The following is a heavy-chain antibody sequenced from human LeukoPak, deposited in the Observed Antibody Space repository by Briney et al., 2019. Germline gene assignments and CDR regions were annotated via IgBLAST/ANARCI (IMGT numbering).Heavy chain of an antibody. CDR2: VYYGGST. J-gene: IGHJ4*02. D-gene: IGHD2-15*01. V-gene: IGHV4-59*01. Sequence: SETLSLTCTVSGGSISTYYWSWIRQPPGKGLARIGYVYYGGSTSYSPSLKSRVTISVDTSKNQFSLKLSSVTAADTAVYYCARGRGCSGGSCYADYWGQGTLVTVSS. CDR3: ARGRGCSGGSCYADY. CDR1: GGSISTYY.